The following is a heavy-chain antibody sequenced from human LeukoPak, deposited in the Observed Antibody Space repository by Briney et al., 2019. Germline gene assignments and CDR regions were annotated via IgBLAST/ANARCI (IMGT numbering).Heavy chain of an antibody. J-gene: IGHJ5*02. Sequence: GSLRLSCAASGFTFSTYAMSWVRQAPGKGLEWIGEINHSGSTNYNPSLKSRVIISVDTSKNQFPLKLSSVTAADTAVYYCARGSGAVPVRSWFDPWGQGTLVTVSS. V-gene: IGHV4-34*01. CDR1: GFTFSTYA. D-gene: IGHD2-2*01. CDR3: ARGSGAVPVRSWFDP. CDR2: INHSGST.